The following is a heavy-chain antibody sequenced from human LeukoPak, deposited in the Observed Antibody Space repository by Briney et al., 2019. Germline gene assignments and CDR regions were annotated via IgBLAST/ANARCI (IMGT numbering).Heavy chain of an antibody. V-gene: IGHV3-30*04. CDR3: ARDLSIWRVY. CDR1: GFTFSSYA. CDR2: ISYDGSNK. J-gene: IGHJ4*02. Sequence: GGSLRLSCAASGFTFSSYAMHWVRQAPGKGLEWVAVISYDGSNKYYADSVKGRFTISRDNSKNTLYLQMNSLRAEDTAVYYCARDLSIWRVYWGQGTLVTVSS. D-gene: IGHD2-21*01.